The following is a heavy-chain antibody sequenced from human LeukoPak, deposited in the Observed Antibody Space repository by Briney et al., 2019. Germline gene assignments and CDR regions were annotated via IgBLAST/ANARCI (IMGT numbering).Heavy chain of an antibody. CDR1: GFPFSTNA. Sequence: PGGSLRLSCAASGFPFSTNAMHWVRQAPGKGLEWLSYISSSGSTIYYADSVKGRFTISRDNAKNSLYLQMNSLRAEDTAVYYCARDEYYDSSGYTSWGQGTLVTVSS. CDR3: ARDEYYDSSGYTS. J-gene: IGHJ4*02. V-gene: IGHV3-48*01. CDR2: ISSSGSTI. D-gene: IGHD3-22*01.